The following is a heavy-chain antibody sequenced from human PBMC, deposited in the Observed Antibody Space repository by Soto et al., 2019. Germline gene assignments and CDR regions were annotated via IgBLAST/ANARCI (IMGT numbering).Heavy chain of an antibody. CDR2: ISAYNGNT. D-gene: IGHD3-9*01. Sequence: SVKVSCKASGYTFTSYGISWVPQAPGQGLEWMGWISAYNGNTNYAQKLQGRVTMTTDTSTSTAYMELRSLRSDDTAVYYCARTAYDILTGYYTYWGQGTLVTVSS. J-gene: IGHJ4*02. CDR3: ARTAYDILTGYYTY. V-gene: IGHV1-18*04. CDR1: GYTFTSYG.